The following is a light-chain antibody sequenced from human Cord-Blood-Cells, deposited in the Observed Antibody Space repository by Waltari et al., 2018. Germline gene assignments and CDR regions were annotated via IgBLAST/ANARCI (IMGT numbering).Light chain of an antibody. CDR3: AAWDDSLSGRV. CDR1: SSNIGSNY. J-gene: IGLJ3*02. Sequence: QSVLTQPPSASGTPGQRVTISCSGSSSNIGSNYVYWYQQLPGTAPKLLIYRNNQGPSGVPDQFSGSKSGPSASLAISGLRSEDEADYYCAAWDDSLSGRVFGGGTKLTVL. V-gene: IGLV1-47*01. CDR2: RNN.